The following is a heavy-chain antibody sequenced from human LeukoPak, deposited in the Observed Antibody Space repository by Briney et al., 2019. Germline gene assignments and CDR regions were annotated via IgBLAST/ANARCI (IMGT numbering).Heavy chain of an antibody. CDR2: IYHSGST. Sequence: PSETLSLTCTVSGGSISSYSWSWIRRPPGKGLEWIGYIYHSGSTYYNPSLKSRVTISVDRSKNQFSLKLSSVTAADTAVYYCARGVGGYFDYWGQGTLVTVSS. D-gene: IGHD3-10*01. J-gene: IGHJ4*02. CDR1: GGSISSYS. V-gene: IGHV4-30-2*01. CDR3: ARGVGGYFDY.